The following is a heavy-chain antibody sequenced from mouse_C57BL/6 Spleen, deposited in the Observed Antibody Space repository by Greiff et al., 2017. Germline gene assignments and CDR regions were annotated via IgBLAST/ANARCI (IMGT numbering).Heavy chain of an antibody. J-gene: IGHJ2*01. CDR3: ARPHYGAVLGLDY. CDR1: GYTFTSYW. Sequence: QVQLQQPGAELVMPGASVKLSCKASGYTFTSYWMHWVKQRPGQGLEWIGEIDPSDSYTNYNQKFKGKSTLTVEKSSSTAYMQRSSLTSEYSAVYYCARPHYGAVLGLDYWGQGTTLTVSS. CDR2: IDPSDSYT. V-gene: IGHV1-69*01. D-gene: IGHD1-1*02.